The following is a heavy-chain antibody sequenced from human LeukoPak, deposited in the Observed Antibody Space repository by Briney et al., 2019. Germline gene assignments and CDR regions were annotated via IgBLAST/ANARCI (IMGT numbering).Heavy chain of an antibody. CDR3: ASGPGIAVAGTDY. Sequence: SETLSLTCTVSGGSISSYYWSWIRQPPGKGLEWIGYIYYSGSTNYNPSLKSRVTISVDTPKNQFSLKLSSVTAADTAVYYCASGPGIAVAGTDYWGQGTLVTVSS. J-gene: IGHJ4*02. CDR1: GGSISSYY. D-gene: IGHD6-19*01. CDR2: IYYSGST. V-gene: IGHV4-59*01.